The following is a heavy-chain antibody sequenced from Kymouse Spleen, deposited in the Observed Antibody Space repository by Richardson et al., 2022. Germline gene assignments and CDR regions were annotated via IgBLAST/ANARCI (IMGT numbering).Heavy chain of an antibody. CDR2: IRSKANSYAT. CDR1: GFTFSGSA. D-gene: IGHD2-2*02. CDR3: TRDIVVVPAASFDY. V-gene: IGHV3-73*02. Sequence: EVQLVESGGGLVQPGGSLKLSCAASGFTFSGSAMHWVRQASGKGLEWVGRIRSKANSYATAYAASVKGRFTISRDDSKNTAYLQMNSLKTEDTAVYYCTRDIVVVPAASFDYWGQGTLVTVSS. J-gene: IGHJ4*02.